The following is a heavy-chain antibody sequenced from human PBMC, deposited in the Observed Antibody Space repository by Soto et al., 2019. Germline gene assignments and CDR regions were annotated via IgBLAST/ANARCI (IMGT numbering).Heavy chain of an antibody. CDR2: IKRDGSEK. CDR1: GFSIIDYW. J-gene: IGHJ4*02. V-gene: IGHV3-7*01. D-gene: IGHD2-2*01. Sequence: GGSLRLSCAASGFSIIDYWMIWVRQAPGKGLEWVANIKRDGSEKYYVDSVKGRFTISRDNAKNSLYLQMNSLRADDTAVYYCARDRDLAVPAAVIYFDSWGQGTLVTVSS. CDR3: ARDRDLAVPAAVIYFDS.